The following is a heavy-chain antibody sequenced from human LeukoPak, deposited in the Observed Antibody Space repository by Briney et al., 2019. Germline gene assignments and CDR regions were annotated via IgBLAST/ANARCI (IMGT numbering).Heavy chain of an antibody. Sequence: GGSLRLSCAASGFXFSNYAMTWVRQAPGKGREWVSGVTGSSSKTYNADSVKGRFTISRDNSKNMLYLEMNSLRVEDTATYYCAKDRSSTTSCSNYWGQGTLVTVSS. D-gene: IGHD2-2*01. J-gene: IGHJ4*02. CDR3: AKDRSSTTSCSNY. CDR1: GFXFSNYA. V-gene: IGHV3-23*01. CDR2: VTGSSSKT.